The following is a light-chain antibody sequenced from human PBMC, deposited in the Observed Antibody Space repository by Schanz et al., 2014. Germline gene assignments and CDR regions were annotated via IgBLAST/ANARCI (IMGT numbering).Light chain of an antibody. CDR1: SSDFGAYNS. CDR2: EVT. Sequence: QSALTQPPSASGSPGQSVTISCTGTSSDFGAYNSVSWYQQHPGKAPKLIIYEVTYRPSGVPDRFSGSKSGSTASLTISGLQAEDEADYYCTTYTNTVVFGGGTKLTVL. J-gene: IGLJ2*01. V-gene: IGLV2-18*02. CDR3: TTYTNTVV.